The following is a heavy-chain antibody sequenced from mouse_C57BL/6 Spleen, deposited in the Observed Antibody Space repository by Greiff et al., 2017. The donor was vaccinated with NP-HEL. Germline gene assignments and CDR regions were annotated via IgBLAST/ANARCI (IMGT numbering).Heavy chain of an antibody. D-gene: IGHD4-1*01. CDR1: GFTFTDYY. V-gene: IGHV7-3*01. J-gene: IGHJ2*01. Sequence: EVNVVESGGGLVQPGGSLSLSCAASGFTFTDYYMSWVRQPPGKALEWLGFIRNKANGYTTEYSASVKGRFTISRDNSQSILYLQMNALRAEDSATYYCARVGWDDYFDYWGQGTTLTVSS. CDR2: IRNKANGYTT. CDR3: ARVGWDDYFDY.